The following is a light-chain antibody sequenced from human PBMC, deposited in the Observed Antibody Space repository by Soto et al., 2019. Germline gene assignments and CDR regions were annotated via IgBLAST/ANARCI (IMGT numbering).Light chain of an antibody. CDR3: QQYYSIPYT. CDR1: QSVLYSSNNKNY. J-gene: IGKJ2*01. Sequence: DIVMTQSPDSLAVSLGERATINCKSSQSVLYSSNNKNYLAWYQQKAGQPPKLLIYWASTREPGVPDRFSGSGSGTDFTLTISSLQAEDVAVYFCQQYYSIPYTFGQGTKLEIK. CDR2: WAS. V-gene: IGKV4-1*01.